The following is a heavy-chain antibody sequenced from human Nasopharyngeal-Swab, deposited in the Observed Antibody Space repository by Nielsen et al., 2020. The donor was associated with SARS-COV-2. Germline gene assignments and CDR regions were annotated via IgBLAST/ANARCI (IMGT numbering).Heavy chain of an antibody. J-gene: IGHJ6*02. V-gene: IGHV1-69*04. Sequence: WVRQAPGQGLEWMGRIIPILGIANYAQKFQGRVTITADESTSTAYMELSSLRSEDTAVYYCARAAILFGMDVWGQGTTVTVSS. D-gene: IGHD3-3*01. CDR2: IIPILGIA. CDR3: ARAAILFGMDV.